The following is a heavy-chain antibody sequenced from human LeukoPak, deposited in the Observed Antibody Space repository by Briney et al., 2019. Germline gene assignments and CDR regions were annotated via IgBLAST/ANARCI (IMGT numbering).Heavy chain of an antibody. CDR3: ARYKPSSSGYYFYAFDI. J-gene: IGHJ3*02. V-gene: IGHV4-34*01. CDR2: INHSGST. D-gene: IGHD3-22*01. CDR1: GGSFSGYY. Sequence: PSETLSLTCAVYGGSFSGYYWSWIRQPPGKGLEWIGEINHSGSTNYNPSLKSRVTISVDTSKNQFSLKLSSVTAADTAVYYCARYKPSSSGYYFYAFDIWGQGTMVTVSS.